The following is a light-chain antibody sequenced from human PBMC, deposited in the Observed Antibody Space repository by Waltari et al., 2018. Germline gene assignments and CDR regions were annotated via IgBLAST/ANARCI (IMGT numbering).Light chain of an antibody. CDR1: QRVNSRY. Sequence: EIVLTQSPGIMSLSPGERATLSCRASQRVNSRYLAWYQQKPGQAPRLLIYGTYSRPTGIPDRFSGSGSETDFTLTISRLEPEDFAVYYCQQYGDSPPYTFGQGTKLEIK. CDR2: GTY. CDR3: QQYGDSPPYT. J-gene: IGKJ2*01. V-gene: IGKV3-20*01.